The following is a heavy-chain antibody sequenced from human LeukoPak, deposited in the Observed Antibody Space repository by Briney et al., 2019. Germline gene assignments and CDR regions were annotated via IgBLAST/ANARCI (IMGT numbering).Heavy chain of an antibody. CDR2: INHSGST. CDR1: GFTFSDYY. J-gene: IGHJ6*01. D-gene: IGHD2-21*01. V-gene: IGHV4-34*08. Sequence: PGGSLRLSCAASGFTFSDYYMSWIRQPPGKGLEWIGEINHSGSTNYNPSLKSRVTISVDTSKNQFSLKLSSVTAADTAVYFCATTEKNRYYINLWGPGTTVIVSS. CDR3: ATTEKNRYYINL.